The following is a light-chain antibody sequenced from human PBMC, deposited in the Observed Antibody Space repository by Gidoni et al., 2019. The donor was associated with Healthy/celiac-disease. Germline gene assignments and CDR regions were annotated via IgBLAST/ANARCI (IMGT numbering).Light chain of an antibody. CDR3: QQYDDWPLT. J-gene: IGKJ4*01. Sequence: EIVMTQSPATLSVSPGERATLSCRASLSVSSNLAWYQQTPGQAPSLLIYGASTRATGIPASFSGSGSGTEFTLTISSLQSEDFAVYYCQQYDDWPLTFGGGTKVEIK. CDR2: GAS. V-gene: IGKV3-15*01. CDR1: LSVSSN.